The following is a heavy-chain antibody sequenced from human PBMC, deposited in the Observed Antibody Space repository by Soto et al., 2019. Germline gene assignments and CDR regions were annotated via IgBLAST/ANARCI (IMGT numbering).Heavy chain of an antibody. J-gene: IGHJ2*01. Sequence: QVQLVQSGAEVKKPGSSVKVSCKASGGTFSSYAISWVRQAPGQGLEWMGGIIPIFGTANYAQKFQGRVKITADESTSTAYMELSSLRSEDTAVYYCASGDIVLVPAARNWYFDLWGRGTLVTVSS. CDR2: IIPIFGTA. CDR3: ASGDIVLVPAARNWYFDL. D-gene: IGHD2-2*01. V-gene: IGHV1-69*12. CDR1: GGTFSSYA.